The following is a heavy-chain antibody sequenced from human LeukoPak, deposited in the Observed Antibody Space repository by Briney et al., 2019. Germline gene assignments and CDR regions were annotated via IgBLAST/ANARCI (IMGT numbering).Heavy chain of an antibody. Sequence: PGGSLRLSCAASGFTFSNYGMHWVRQAPGKGLEWVALIWYDGSNKYYADSVKGRFTISRDNSKNTLYLQMNSLRAEDTALYYCARELSPVVKYYFEYWGQGTLVTVSP. CDR3: ARELSPVVKYYFEY. CDR1: GFTFSNYG. V-gene: IGHV3-33*01. J-gene: IGHJ4*02. D-gene: IGHD3-22*01. CDR2: IWYDGSNK.